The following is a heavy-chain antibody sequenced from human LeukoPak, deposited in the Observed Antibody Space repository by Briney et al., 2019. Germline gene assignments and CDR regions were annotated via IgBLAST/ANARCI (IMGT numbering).Heavy chain of an antibody. V-gene: IGHV5-51*01. CDR3: ARNPSHCDKGVCFDY. D-gene: IGHD2-8*01. CDR2: IYPGDYDT. CDR1: GYSFTSYW. Sequence: GESLRISCKGSGYSFTSYWISWVRQMPGKGLEWMGLIYPGDYDTRYSPSFQGQVTISADKSITTAYLQWSSLKASDTAMYFCARNPSHCDKGVCFDYWGQGTLVTVSS. J-gene: IGHJ4*02.